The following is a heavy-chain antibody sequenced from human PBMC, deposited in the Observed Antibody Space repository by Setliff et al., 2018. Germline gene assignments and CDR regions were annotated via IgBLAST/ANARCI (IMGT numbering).Heavy chain of an antibody. D-gene: IGHD6-6*01. CDR1: GFIFGDYA. V-gene: IGHV3-49*04. CDR3: AKSSGSSSSTNLEY. Sequence: SLRLSCTTSGFIFGDYAITWVRQAPGKGLEWVGFIRNKAYGGTTEYAASVKGRFTISRDESKSIAFLHMNDLKTEDTAVYYCAKSSGSSSSTNLEYLGPGTLVT. J-gene: IGHJ4*02. CDR2: IRNKAYGGTT.